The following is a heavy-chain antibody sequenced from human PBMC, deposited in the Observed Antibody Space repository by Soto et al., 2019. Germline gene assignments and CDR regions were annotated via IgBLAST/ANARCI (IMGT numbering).Heavy chain of an antibody. V-gene: IGHV1-69*01. J-gene: IGHJ6*02. CDR3: ARGGCSGGSCYSNYYYGMDV. D-gene: IGHD2-15*01. CDR2: IIPIFGTA. Sequence: QVQLVQSGAEVKKPGSSVKVSCKASGGTFSSYAISWVRQAPGQGLEWMGGIIPIFGTATYAQKFQGRVTITAEESTSTAYMELSSLRSEDTAVYYCARGGCSGGSCYSNYYYGMDVWGQGTTVTVSS. CDR1: GGTFSSYA.